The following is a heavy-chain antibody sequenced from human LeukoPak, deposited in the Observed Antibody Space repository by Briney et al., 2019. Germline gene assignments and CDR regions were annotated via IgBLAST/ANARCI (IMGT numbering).Heavy chain of an antibody. CDR2: IKQDGSEK. J-gene: IGHJ4*02. Sequence: WGSLRLSCAASGFTFSSYWMSWVRQAPGKGLKWVTNIKQDGSEKYVDSVKGRFTISRDNAKNSLYLQMNSLRAEDTAVYCCAPDRGYSGYDLGYWGQGTLVTVSS. CDR3: APDRGYSGYDLGY. CDR1: GFTFSSYW. D-gene: IGHD5-12*01. V-gene: IGHV3-7*01.